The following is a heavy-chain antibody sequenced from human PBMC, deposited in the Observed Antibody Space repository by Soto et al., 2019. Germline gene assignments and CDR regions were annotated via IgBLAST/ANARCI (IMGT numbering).Heavy chain of an antibody. D-gene: IGHD2-2*02. Sequence: EVQLLESGGGLVQPGGSLRLSCAASGFFFSSYAMSWVRQAPGKGLEWVSGIGGSGGYKSYADSVKGRFTISRDNSKNTLYLQMERLRAEDTALYYCAKNGGLLYSPLDYWGQGTLVTVSS. J-gene: IGHJ4*02. CDR2: IGGSGGYK. CDR1: GFFFSSYA. CDR3: AKNGGLLYSPLDY. V-gene: IGHV3-23*01.